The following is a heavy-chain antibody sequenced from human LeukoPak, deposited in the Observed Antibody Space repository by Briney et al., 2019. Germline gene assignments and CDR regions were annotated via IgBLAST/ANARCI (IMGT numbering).Heavy chain of an antibody. CDR3: ARQAIHYYDSSGFSAPDY. J-gene: IGHJ4*02. D-gene: IGHD3-22*01. CDR1: GGSISSSSYY. V-gene: IGHV4-39*01. Sequence: SETLSLTCTVSGGSISSSSYYWGWIRQPPGKGLEWIGSIYYSGSTYYNPPLKSRVTISVDTSKNQFSLKLSSVTAADTAVYYCARQAIHYYDSSGFSAPDYWGQGTLVTVSS. CDR2: IYYSGST.